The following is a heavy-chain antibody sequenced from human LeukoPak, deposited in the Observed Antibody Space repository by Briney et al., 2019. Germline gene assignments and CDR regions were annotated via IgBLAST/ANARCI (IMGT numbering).Heavy chain of an antibody. CDR3: VKSGSDSWFAYFDS. CDR1: GFTFSSYD. V-gene: IGHV3-64D*06. Sequence: GGSLRLSCSASGFTFSSYDMYWVRQAPGKGLEYVSTTNNNGRSTYHADSVKGRFTISRDNSKNTLYLQMNSLRVEDTAVYYCVKSGSDSWFAYFDSWGQGTLVTVSS. D-gene: IGHD6-13*01. J-gene: IGHJ4*02. CDR2: TNNNGRST.